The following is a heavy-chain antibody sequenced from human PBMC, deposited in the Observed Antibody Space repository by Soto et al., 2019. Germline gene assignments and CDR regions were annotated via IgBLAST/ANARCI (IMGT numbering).Heavy chain of an antibody. CDR2: VYYRGRS. D-gene: IGHD1-26*01. Sequence: PSETLSLTCAVSGGSVTNSSYYWGWIRQSPGKGLEWSGSVYYRGRSYSKSSVKSRVTISVDTYKNRFSMRMNSVTASDTAVYFSVCQRTTAPTQAYFDYWGPGALVTVSS. J-gene: IGHJ4*01. V-gene: IGHV4-39*01. CDR1: GGSVTNSSYY. CDR3: VCQRTTAPTQAYFDY.